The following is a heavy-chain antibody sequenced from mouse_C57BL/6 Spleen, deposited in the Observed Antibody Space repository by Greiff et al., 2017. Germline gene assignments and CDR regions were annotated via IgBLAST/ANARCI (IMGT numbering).Heavy chain of an antibody. D-gene: IGHD1-1*01. CDR1: GFTFSSYG. CDR3: ARHEFITTVVATPAWFAY. J-gene: IGHJ3*01. CDR2: ISSGGSYT. Sequence: EVHLVESGGDLVKPGGSLKLSCAASGFTFSSYGMSWVRQTPDKRLEWVATISSGGSYTYYPDSVKGRFTISRDNAKNTLYLQMSSLKSEDTAMYYCARHEFITTVVATPAWFAYWGQGTLVTVSA. V-gene: IGHV5-6*01.